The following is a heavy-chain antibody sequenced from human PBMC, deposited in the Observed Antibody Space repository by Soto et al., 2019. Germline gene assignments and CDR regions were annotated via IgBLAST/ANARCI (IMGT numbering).Heavy chain of an antibody. CDR2: IYYSGST. D-gene: IGHD7-27*01. V-gene: IGHV4-39*01. CDR1: GGSISSSSYS. Sequence: SETLSFTCTVSGGSISSSSYSWGWIRQPPGKGLEWIGSIYYSGSTYYNPSLKSRVTISVDTSKNQFSLKLSSVTAADTAVYYCARTWMSSWGSHGMDVWGQGTTVTVSS. CDR3: ARTWMSSWGSHGMDV. J-gene: IGHJ6*02.